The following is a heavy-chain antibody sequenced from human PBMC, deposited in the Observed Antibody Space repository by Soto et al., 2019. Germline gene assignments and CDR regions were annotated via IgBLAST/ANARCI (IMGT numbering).Heavy chain of an antibody. J-gene: IGHJ2*01. Sequence: EVQVVESGGGLIQRGGSLRLSCAASGFTVSRNSMGWVRQAPGKGLEWVSVIYGGGNTYYADSVKGRITISRDNSKNTVYLQINSLRAEDTAADYCARVPVSGCSSSSCLNWYFDLWGRGTLVTVSS. V-gene: IGHV3-53*01. CDR3: ARVPVSGCSSSSCLNWYFDL. CDR1: GFTVSRNS. CDR2: IYGGGNT. D-gene: IGHD2-2*01.